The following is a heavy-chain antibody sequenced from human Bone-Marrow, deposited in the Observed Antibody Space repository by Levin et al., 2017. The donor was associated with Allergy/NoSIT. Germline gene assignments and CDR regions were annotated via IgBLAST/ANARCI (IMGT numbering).Heavy chain of an antibody. J-gene: IGHJ4*02. Sequence: GESLKISCVASGFNFDFHWMDWVRQVPGKGLEWVANINKDGSEIYYVDSVRGRFTVSRDNAKNSLYLQMNSLRAEDTAMYYCTRALDYWGQGTLVTVSS. V-gene: IGHV3-7*04. CDR3: TRALDY. CDR1: GFNFDFHW. D-gene: IGHD3-3*02. CDR2: INKDGSEI.